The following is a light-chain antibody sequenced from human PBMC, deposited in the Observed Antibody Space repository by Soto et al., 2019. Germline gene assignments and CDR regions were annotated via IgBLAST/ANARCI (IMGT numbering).Light chain of an antibody. J-gene: IGLJ2*01. Sequence: QAVVTQPPSVSAAPGQKVTISCSGSSSNIGNNYVSWYQQLPGTAPKLLIYENNKRPSGIPDRFSGSKSGTSATLGITGLQTGDEADYYCGTWDSSLGDVVFGGGTKLTVL. CDR3: GTWDSSLGDVV. V-gene: IGLV1-51*02. CDR1: SSNIGNNY. CDR2: ENN.